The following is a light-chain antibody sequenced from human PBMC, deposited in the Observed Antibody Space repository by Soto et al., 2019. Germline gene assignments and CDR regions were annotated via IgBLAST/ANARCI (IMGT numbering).Light chain of an antibody. CDR1: QSLLHSNGYNY. Sequence: DIVMTQSPLSLPVTPGEPASISCRSSQSLLHSNGYNYLDWYLQKPGQSPQLLIYLGSNRASGVPDRCSGSGSGIDFTLKSSRVEAEDVGVYYCMQALQTPLTFGGGTKVEIK. J-gene: IGKJ4*01. V-gene: IGKV2-28*01. CDR3: MQALQTPLT. CDR2: LGS.